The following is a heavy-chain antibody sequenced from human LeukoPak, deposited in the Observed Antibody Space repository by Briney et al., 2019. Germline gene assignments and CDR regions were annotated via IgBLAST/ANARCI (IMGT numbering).Heavy chain of an antibody. CDR3: AKKSGSYYAFDI. CDR1: GFTFASYA. Sequence: GGSLRLSCAASGFTFASYAMSWVRQAPGKGLEWVSAISGSGGSIYYADSVKGRFTISRDNSKNTLYLQVNSLRAEDTAVYYCAKKSGSYYAFDIWGQGTMVTVSS. V-gene: IGHV3-23*01. J-gene: IGHJ3*02. D-gene: IGHD3-10*01. CDR2: ISGSGGSI.